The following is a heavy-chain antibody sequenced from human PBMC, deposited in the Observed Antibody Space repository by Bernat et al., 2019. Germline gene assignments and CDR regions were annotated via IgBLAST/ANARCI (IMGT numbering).Heavy chain of an antibody. D-gene: IGHD1-1*01. CDR2: LSTGGGNI. J-gene: IGHJ2*01. CDR3: ARAVTRVLESFDL. V-gene: IGHV3-23*01. Sequence: DVQLLESGGGLVQPGGSLRLSCAASGFTFSSFAMNWVRQAPGKGLEWVSGLSTGGGNIYYAECVKCRFTISRDNSMNTLYLQMNSLRAEDPAVYYCARAVTRVLESFDLWGRGTVVTVSS. CDR1: GFTFSSFA.